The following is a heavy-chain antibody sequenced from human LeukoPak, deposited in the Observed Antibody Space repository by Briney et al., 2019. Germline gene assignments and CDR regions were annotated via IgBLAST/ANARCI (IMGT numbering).Heavy chain of an antibody. CDR2: IYHTGAT. CDR1: GYSISSGYF. Sequence: SETLSLTCAVSGYSISSGYFWVWIRQPPGKGLEWIGSIYHTGATYYNPPLRSPVTISVDTSKNEFSLELNSVTAADTAVYYCARDLGLTISDNWFDPWGQGTLVNVSS. J-gene: IGHJ5*02. V-gene: IGHV4-38-2*02. D-gene: IGHD3-9*01. CDR3: ARDLGLTISDNWFDP.